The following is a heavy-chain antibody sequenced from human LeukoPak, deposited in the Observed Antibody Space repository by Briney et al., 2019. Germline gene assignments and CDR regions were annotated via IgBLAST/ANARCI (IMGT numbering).Heavy chain of an antibody. CDR1: GYTFTSYG. CDR2: ISAYNGNT. CDR3: ARDLGGWDIVVVVAAADAFDI. V-gene: IGHV1-18*01. J-gene: IGHJ3*02. Sequence: ASVKVSCKASGYTFTSYGISWVRQAPGQGLKWMGWISAYNGNTNYAQKLQGRVTMTTDTSTSTAYMELRSLRSDDTAVYYCARDLGGWDIVVVVAAADAFDIWGQGTMVTVSS. D-gene: IGHD2-15*01.